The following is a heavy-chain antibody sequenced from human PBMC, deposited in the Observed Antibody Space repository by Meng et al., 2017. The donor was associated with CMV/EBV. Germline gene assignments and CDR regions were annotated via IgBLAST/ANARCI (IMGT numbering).Heavy chain of an antibody. V-gene: IGHV3-21*01. J-gene: IGHJ4*02. CDR1: GFTFSSYS. D-gene: IGHD2-2*01. CDR3: ARRRSSTSSGCLDY. CDR2: ISSSSSYI. Sequence: GESLKISCAASGFTFSSYSMNRVRQAPGKGLEWVSSISSSSSYIYYADSVKGRFTISRDNAKNSLYLQMNSLRAEDTAVYYCARRRSSTSSGCLDYWGQGTLVTVSS.